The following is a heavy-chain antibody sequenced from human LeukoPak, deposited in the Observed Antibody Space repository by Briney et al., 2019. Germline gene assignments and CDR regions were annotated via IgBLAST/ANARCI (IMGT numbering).Heavy chain of an antibody. J-gene: IGHJ3*02. Sequence: GGSLRLSCAASGFTFSNYDMHWVRQAPGKGLEWVAFIRHDGSNKYYADSVKGRFTISRDNSKNTLYLQMNSLRAEDTAVYYCARGGSYLSAFDIWGQGTMVTVSS. V-gene: IGHV3-30*02. CDR2: IRHDGSNK. CDR3: ARGGSYLSAFDI. D-gene: IGHD1-26*01. CDR1: GFTFSNYD.